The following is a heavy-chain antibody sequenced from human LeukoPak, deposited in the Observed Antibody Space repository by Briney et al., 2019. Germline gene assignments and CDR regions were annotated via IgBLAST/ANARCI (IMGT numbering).Heavy chain of an antibody. J-gene: IGHJ4*02. CDR3: ARSIVVVTPTDY. V-gene: IGHV3-30*04. Sequence: PGGSLRLSCAASGFTFSSYAMHWVRQAPGKGLEWVAVISYDGNNKYYADSVKGRFTISRDNSKNTLYLQMNSLRAEDTAVYYCARSIVVVTPTDYWGQGTLVTVSS. CDR1: GFTFSSYA. D-gene: IGHD2-21*02. CDR2: ISYDGNNK.